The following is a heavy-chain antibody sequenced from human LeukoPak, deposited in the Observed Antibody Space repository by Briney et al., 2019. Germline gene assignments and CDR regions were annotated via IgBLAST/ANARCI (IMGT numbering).Heavy chain of an antibody. CDR2: INHSGST. CDR1: GGSFSGYY. J-gene: IGHJ3*02. CDR3: ARPRQWLVRAPDAFDI. D-gene: IGHD6-19*01. Sequence: SETLSLTCAVYGGSFSGYYWSWIRQPPGKGLEWIGEINHSGSTNYNPSLKSRVTISVDTSKNQFSLKLSSVTAADTAVYHCARPRQWLVRAPDAFDIWGQGTMVTVSS. V-gene: IGHV4-34*01.